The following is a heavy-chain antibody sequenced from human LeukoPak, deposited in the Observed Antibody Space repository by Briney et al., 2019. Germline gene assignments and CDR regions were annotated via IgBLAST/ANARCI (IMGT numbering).Heavy chain of an antibody. CDR3: ARGDNYYYYMDV. V-gene: IGHV1-8*01. D-gene: IGHD3-9*01. CDR1: GYTFTSYD. CDR2: MNPNSGNT. Sequence: GTSVKVSCKASGYTFTSYDINWVRQATGQGLEWMGWMNPNSGNTGYAQKFQGRVTMTRNTSISTAYMELSSLRSEDTAVYYYARGDNYYYYMDVWGKGTTVTVSS. J-gene: IGHJ6*03.